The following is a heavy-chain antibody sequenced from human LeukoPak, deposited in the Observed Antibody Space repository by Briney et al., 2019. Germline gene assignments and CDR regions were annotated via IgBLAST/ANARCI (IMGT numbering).Heavy chain of an antibody. Sequence: SETLSLTCAVSGGSISSGGYSWSWIRQPPGKGLEWIGYIYYSGSTYYNPSLKSRVTISVDTSKNQFSLKLSSVTAADTAVYYCARGFYWWLLHHSGYFDYWGQGTLVTVSS. CDR2: IYYSGST. CDR3: ARGFYWWLLHHSGYFDY. J-gene: IGHJ4*02. D-gene: IGHD3-22*01. V-gene: IGHV4-30-4*07. CDR1: GGSISSGGYS.